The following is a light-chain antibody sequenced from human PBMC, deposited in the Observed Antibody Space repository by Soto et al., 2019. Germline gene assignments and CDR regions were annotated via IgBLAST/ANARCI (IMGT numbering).Light chain of an antibody. CDR3: QQYGSSPRT. Sequence: IVLTQSPGTLYLSPGERATLSCRASQSGTNNYLSWYQQRPGQAPRLLIYGVSSRATGIPDRFSGSGSGTDFTLSISRLEPEDFAVYSCQQYGSSPRTFGQGTKVEIK. V-gene: IGKV3-20*01. J-gene: IGKJ1*01. CDR1: QSGTNNY. CDR2: GVS.